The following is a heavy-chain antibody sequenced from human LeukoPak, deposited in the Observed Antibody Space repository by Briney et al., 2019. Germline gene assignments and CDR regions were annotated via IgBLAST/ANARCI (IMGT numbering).Heavy chain of an antibody. V-gene: IGHV4-30-2*01. CDR2: IYHSGST. J-gene: IGHJ4*02. CDR1: GGSISSGGYY. Sequence: PSEALSLTCTVSGGSISSGGYYWSWIRQPPGKGLEWIGYIYHSGSTYYNPSLKSRVTISVDRSKNQFSLKLSSVTAADTAVYYCARDGARDGQDYWGQGTLVTVSS. CDR3: ARDGARDGQDY.